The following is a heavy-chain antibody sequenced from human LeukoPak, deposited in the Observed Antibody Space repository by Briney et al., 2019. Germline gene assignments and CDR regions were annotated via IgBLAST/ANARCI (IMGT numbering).Heavy chain of an antibody. Sequence: PGGSLRLSCAASGFTFSSYGMHWVRQAPGKGLEWVAFIRYDGSNKYYADSVKGRFTIPRDNSKNTLYLQMNSLRAEDTAVHYCAKGSPGYSYGYYFDYWGQGTLVTVSS. CDR1: GFTFSSYG. V-gene: IGHV3-30*02. CDR2: IRYDGSNK. J-gene: IGHJ4*02. D-gene: IGHD5-18*01. CDR3: AKGSPGYSYGYYFDY.